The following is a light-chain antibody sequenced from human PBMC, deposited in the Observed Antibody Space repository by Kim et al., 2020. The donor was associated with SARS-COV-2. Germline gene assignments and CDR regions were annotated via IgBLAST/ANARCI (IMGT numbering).Light chain of an antibody. CDR2: RNN. J-gene: IGLJ3*02. CDR1: SSNIGSNY. V-gene: IGLV1-47*01. CDR3: AAWDDSLSGSWV. Sequence: QRVTIPCSGSSSNIGSNYVYWYQQLPGTAPKLLINRNNQRPSGVPDRFAGSKSGTSASLAISGLRSEDEADYYCAAWDDSLSGSWVFGGGTQLTVL.